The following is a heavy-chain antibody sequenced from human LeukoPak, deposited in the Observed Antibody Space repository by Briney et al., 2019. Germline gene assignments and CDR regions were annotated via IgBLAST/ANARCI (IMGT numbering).Heavy chain of an antibody. V-gene: IGHV4-34*01. CDR3: AGGEPSITIFGVVINQSRYYGMDV. CDR2: INHSGST. J-gene: IGHJ6*02. Sequence: SETLSLTCAVYGGSFSGYYWSWIRQPPGKGLEWIGEINHSGSTNYNPSLKSRVTISVDTSKNQFSLKLSSVTAADTAVYYCAGGEPSITIFGVVINQSRYYGMDVWGQGTTVTVSS. CDR1: GGSFSGYY. D-gene: IGHD3-3*01.